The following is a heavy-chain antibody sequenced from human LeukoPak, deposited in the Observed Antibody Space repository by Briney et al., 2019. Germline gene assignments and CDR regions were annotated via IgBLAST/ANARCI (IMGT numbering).Heavy chain of an antibody. CDR3: ARDEGGSGWRFDY. CDR1: GYTCTDYG. D-gene: IGHD6-19*01. J-gene: IGHJ4*02. V-gene: IGHV1-18*01. Sequence: ASVKVSCKASGYTCTDYGFSWVRQAPGQGLEWMGWISAYNAKTNYAQRLQGRVTMTTDTSTTTAYMELRSLRSDDTAVYYCARDEGGSGWRFDYWGQGTLVTVSS. CDR2: ISAYNAKT.